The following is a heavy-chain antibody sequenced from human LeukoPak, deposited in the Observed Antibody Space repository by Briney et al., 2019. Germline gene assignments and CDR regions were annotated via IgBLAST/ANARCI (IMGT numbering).Heavy chain of an antibody. CDR3: AKLNMIVVAFDY. Sequence: PGGSLRLSCAASGFTFSSYAMSRVRQAPGKGLEWVSAISGSGGSTYYADSVKGRFTISRDNSKNTLYLQMNSLRAEDTAVYYCAKLNMIVVAFDYWGQGTLVTVSS. V-gene: IGHV3-23*01. CDR1: GFTFSSYA. CDR2: ISGSGGST. D-gene: IGHD3-22*01. J-gene: IGHJ4*02.